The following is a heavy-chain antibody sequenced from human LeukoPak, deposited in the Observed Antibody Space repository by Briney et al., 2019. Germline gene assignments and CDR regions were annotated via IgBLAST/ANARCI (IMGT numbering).Heavy chain of an antibody. J-gene: IGHJ3*02. CDR3: ARDPMVRVNAFDI. CDR1: GGSISSSNW. Sequence: SGTLSLTCAVSGGSISSSNWWSWVRQPPGKGLEWIGEIYYSGSTNYNPSLKSRVTISVDKSKNQFSLKLSSVTAADTAVYYCARDPMVRVNAFDIWGQGTMVTVSS. CDR2: IYYSGST. V-gene: IGHV4-4*02. D-gene: IGHD3-10*01.